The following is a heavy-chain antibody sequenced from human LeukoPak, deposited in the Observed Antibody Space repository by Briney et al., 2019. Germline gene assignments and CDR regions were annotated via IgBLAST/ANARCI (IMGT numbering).Heavy chain of an antibody. D-gene: IGHD2-2*01. J-gene: IGHJ4*02. V-gene: IGHV3-23*01. CDR3: AKARPIVVVPAAKDY. CDR1: GLTFSSYA. CDR2: ISGSGGST. Sequence: PGGSLRLSCAASGLTFSSYAMSWVRQAPGKGLEWVSAISGSGGSTYYADSVKGRFTISRDNSKNTLYLQMNSLRAEDTAVYYCAKARPIVVVPAAKDYWGQGTLVTVSS.